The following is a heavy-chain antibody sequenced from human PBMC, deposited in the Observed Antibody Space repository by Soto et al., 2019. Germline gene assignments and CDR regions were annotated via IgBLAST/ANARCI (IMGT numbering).Heavy chain of an antibody. CDR1: GVTFSNDA. CDR3: ARDRWTESMGCGVSLGMDV. Sequence: QVQLVQSGADVREPGSSVKVTCKASGVTFSNDAISWVRQAPGQGLEWMGLSIPRFRAANYAQKFQGRVTITVDESTGTADMELRGLTSEDTAVYYCARDRWTESMGCGVSLGMDVWGQGTTVIVSS. V-gene: IGHV1-69*01. D-gene: IGHD3-10*01. J-gene: IGHJ6*01. CDR2: SIPRFRAA.